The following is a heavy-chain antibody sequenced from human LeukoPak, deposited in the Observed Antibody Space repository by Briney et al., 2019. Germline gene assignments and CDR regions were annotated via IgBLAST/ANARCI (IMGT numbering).Heavy chain of an antibody. V-gene: IGHV1-18*01. D-gene: IGHD3-22*01. CDR2: ISAYNGNT. Sequence: ASVKVSCKASGYTFTSYGISWVRQAPGQGLEWMGWISAYNGNTNYAQKLQGRVTMTTDTSTSTAYMELRSLRSDDTAVYYCARRKSPYYYDSSGYLTEFDPWGQGTLVTVSS. CDR1: GYTFTSYG. CDR3: ARRKSPYYYDSSGYLTEFDP. J-gene: IGHJ5*02.